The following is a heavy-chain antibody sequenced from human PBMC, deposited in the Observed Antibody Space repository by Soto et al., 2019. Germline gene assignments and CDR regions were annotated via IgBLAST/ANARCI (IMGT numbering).Heavy chain of an antibody. CDR2: IVPMFGTS. CDR1: GGTFSSYA. V-gene: IGHV1-69*12. CDR3: ARDQLPARHYRYYGMDV. D-gene: IGHD2-2*01. Sequence: QVQLVQSGAEVKKPGSSVKISCAASGGTFSSYAISWVRQAPGQRLEWMGLIVPMFGTSNSTQKFQGRLTITADESSSTAYMELSSLTSEDTAVYYCARDQLPARHYRYYGMDVWGQGTTVIVSP. J-gene: IGHJ6*01.